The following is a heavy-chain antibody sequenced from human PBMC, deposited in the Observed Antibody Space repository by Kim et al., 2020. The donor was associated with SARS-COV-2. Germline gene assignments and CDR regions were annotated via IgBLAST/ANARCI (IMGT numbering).Heavy chain of an antibody. D-gene: IGHD1-26*01. CDR2: INTKSGGP. V-gene: IGHV1-2*06. CDR3: AKDYRLNSPLANFDI. J-gene: IGHJ3*02. CDR1: GYTFSGYF. Sequence: ASVKVSCKTSGYTFSGYFLHWVRQAPSLGLEWLGRINTKSGGPNYAQKFQGRVTLTRAPSTATAFLELSGLTSDDPAVYYCAKDYRLNSPLANFDIWGQG.